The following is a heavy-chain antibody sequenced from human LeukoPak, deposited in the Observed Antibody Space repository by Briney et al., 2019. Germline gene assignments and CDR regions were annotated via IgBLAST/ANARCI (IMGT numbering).Heavy chain of an antibody. V-gene: IGHV4-34*01. CDR3: ASSNHFWSGYYLLDY. J-gene: IGHJ4*02. Sequence: SETLSLTCAVYGGSFSGYYWSWIRQPLGKGLEWIGEIDHSGSTNYNPSLKSRVTISVDTSKNQFSLELSSVTAADTAVYYCASSNHFWSGYYLLDYWSQGTLVTVSS. D-gene: IGHD3-3*02. CDR1: GGSFSGYY. CDR2: IDHSGST.